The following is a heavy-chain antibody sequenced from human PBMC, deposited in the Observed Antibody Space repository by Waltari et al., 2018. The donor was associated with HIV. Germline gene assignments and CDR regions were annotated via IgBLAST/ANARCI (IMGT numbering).Heavy chain of an antibody. J-gene: IGHJ4*02. CDR2: MNPNSGNK. Sequence: QVQLVQSGAEVKKPGASVKVSCKASGYTFTSYDINWVRQATGQGLEWMGWMNPNSGNKGYAQKFQGRVTMTRNTSISTAYMELSSLRSEDTAVYYCARDYDSSGYYYEGYWGQGTLVTVSS. CDR3: ARDYDSSGYYYEGY. D-gene: IGHD3-22*01. V-gene: IGHV1-8*01. CDR1: GYTFTSYD.